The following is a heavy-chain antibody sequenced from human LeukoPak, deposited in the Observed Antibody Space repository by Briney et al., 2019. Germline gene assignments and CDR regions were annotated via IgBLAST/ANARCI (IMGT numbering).Heavy chain of an antibody. V-gene: IGHV3-64*01. CDR3: ARGAVLRFLEWSQPGDY. Sequence: GGSLRLSCAASGFTFSSYAMHWVRQAPGKGLEYVSAISSNGGSTYYANSVKGRFTISRDNSKNTLYLQMGSLRAEDMAVYHCARGAVLRFLEWSQPGDYWGQGTLVTVSS. CDR1: GFTFSSYA. D-gene: IGHD3-3*01. CDR2: ISSNGGST. J-gene: IGHJ4*02.